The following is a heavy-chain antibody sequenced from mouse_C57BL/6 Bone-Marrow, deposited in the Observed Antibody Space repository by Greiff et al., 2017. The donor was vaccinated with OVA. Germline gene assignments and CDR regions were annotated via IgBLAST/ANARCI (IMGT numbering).Heavy chain of an antibody. D-gene: IGHD2-3*01. CDR3: ASLALYDGTYGDWFAY. V-gene: IGHV1-81*01. CDR1: GYTFTSYG. Sequence: VKVVESGAELARPGASVKLSCKASGYTFTSYGISWVKQRTGQGLEWIGEIYPRSGNTYYNEKFKGKATLTADKSSSTAYMELRSLTSEDSAVYFCASLALYDGTYGDWFAYWGQGTLVTVSA. J-gene: IGHJ3*01. CDR2: IYPRSGNT.